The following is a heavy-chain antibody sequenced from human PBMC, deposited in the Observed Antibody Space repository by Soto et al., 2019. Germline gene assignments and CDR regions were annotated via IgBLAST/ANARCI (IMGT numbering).Heavy chain of an antibody. D-gene: IGHD1-26*01. J-gene: IGHJ4*02. V-gene: IGHV3-21*01. CDR1: GFSFGENS. Sequence: EVQLVESGGGLVQPGGSLRLSCAASGFSFGENSMKWIRQAPGKGLEWVASISSTSIYIFYADSLKGRFTISRDNAKNSLYLQINNLRAEDTAVDYCARQRGGREGDYWGQGTLVIVSS. CDR2: ISSTSIYI. CDR3: ARQRGGREGDY.